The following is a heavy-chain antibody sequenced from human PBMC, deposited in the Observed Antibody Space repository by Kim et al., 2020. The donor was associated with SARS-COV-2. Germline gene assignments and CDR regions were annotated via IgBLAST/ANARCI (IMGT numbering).Heavy chain of an antibody. V-gene: IGHV5-10-1*01. D-gene: IGHD6-13*01. CDR2: IDPSDSYT. Sequence: GESLKISCKGSGYSFTSYWISWVRQMPGKGLEWMGRIDPSDSYTNYSPSFQGHVTISADKSISTAYLQWSSLKASDTAMYYCARGDTIAAAGTFLYYHYYGMDVWGQGTTVTVS. J-gene: IGHJ6*02. CDR3: ARGDTIAAAGTFLYYHYYGMDV. CDR1: GYSFTSYW.